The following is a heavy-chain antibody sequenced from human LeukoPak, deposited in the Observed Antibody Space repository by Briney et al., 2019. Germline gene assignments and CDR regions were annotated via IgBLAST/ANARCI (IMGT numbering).Heavy chain of an antibody. CDR1: GFTFSSYG. Sequence: GRSLRLSCAASGFTFSSYGTHWVRQAPGKGLEWVAVISYDGSNKYYADSVKGRFTISRDNSKNTLYLQMNSLRAEDTAVYYCAKDRARPPYPMVRGLPQDYYGMDVWGQGTTVTVSS. V-gene: IGHV3-30*18. CDR2: ISYDGSNK. D-gene: IGHD3-10*01. J-gene: IGHJ6*02. CDR3: AKDRARPPYPMVRGLPQDYYGMDV.